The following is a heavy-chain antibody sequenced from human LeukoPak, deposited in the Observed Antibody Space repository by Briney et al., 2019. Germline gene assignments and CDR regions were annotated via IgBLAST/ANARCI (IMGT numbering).Heavy chain of an antibody. CDR2: ISGSGGST. D-gene: IGHD6-19*01. Sequence: GGSLRLSCAASGFTFSSYAMSWVGQAPGKGLEWVSAISGSGGSTYYADSVKGRFTISRDNSKNTLYLQMNSLRAEDTAVYYCAKEIASSGWSAAGYWGQGTLVTVSS. CDR3: AKEIASSGWSAAGY. J-gene: IGHJ4*02. V-gene: IGHV3-23*01. CDR1: GFTFSSYA.